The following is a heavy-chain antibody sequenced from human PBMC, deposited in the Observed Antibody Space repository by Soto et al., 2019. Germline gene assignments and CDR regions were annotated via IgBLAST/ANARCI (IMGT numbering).Heavy chain of an antibody. Sequence: EVQLLESGGGMVQPGGSLRLSCVASGFTLSSYFMTWVRQAPGKGLEWVSAISNSGGSTYYADSVKGRFTISRDNSHNTLYLQMNNLRAEDTARYYCAKDLEKWLVQLGGLDTWGQGAQLTVSS. J-gene: IGHJ5*02. CDR1: GFTLSSYF. D-gene: IGHD1-1*01. CDR3: AKDLEKWLVQLGGLDT. CDR2: ISNSGGST. V-gene: IGHV3-23*01.